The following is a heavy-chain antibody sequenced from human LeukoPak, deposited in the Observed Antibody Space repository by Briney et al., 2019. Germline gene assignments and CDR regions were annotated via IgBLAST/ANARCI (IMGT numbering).Heavy chain of an antibody. Sequence: GGSLRLSCAASGFTFSSYEMNWVRQAPGKGLEWVSSFSSSGSCIYYADSVKVRFTVSRDNAKNSLFLQMNSLRAEDTAVYYCASPSGSAFGERGYEVWYYMDVWGKGTTVTISS. CDR2: FSSSGSCI. J-gene: IGHJ6*03. V-gene: IGHV3-48*03. D-gene: IGHD5-18*01. CDR3: ASPSGSAFGERGYEVWYYMDV. CDR1: GFTFSSYE.